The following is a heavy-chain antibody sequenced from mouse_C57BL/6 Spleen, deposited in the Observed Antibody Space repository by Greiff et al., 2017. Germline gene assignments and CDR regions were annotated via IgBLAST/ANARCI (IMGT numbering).Heavy chain of an antibody. D-gene: IGHD2-4*01. CDR3: ACGSDDYERRFAY. J-gene: IGHJ3*01. CDR2: IHPNSGST. V-gene: IGHV1-64*01. Sequence: QVQLQQPGAELVKPGASVKLSCKASGYTFTSYWMHWVKQRPGQGLEWIGMIHPNSGSTNYNEKFKSKATLTVDKSSSTAYMQLSSLTSEDSAVYYCACGSDDYERRFAYWGQGTLVTVSA. CDR1: GYTFTSYW.